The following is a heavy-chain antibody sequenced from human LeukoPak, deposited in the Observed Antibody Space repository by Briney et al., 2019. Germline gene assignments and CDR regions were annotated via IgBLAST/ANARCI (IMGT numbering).Heavy chain of an antibody. CDR2: INPNSGGT. D-gene: IGHD1-20*01. CDR3: ARGRGYIWVVVLYFDY. J-gene: IGHJ4*02. V-gene: IGHV1-2*02. Sequence: ASVKVSCKASEYTFTGYYIQWVRQAPGQGLEWMGWINPNSGGTNYAQKFQGRVTMTRDTSISTAYMELSRLTSDDTAVYYCARGRGYIWVVVLYFDYWGQGTLVTVSS. CDR1: EYTFTGYY.